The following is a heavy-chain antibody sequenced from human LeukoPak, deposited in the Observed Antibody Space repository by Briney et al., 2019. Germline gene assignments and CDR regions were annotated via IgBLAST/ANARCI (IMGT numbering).Heavy chain of an antibody. D-gene: IGHD6-13*01. CDR2: IRSKAYGGTT. V-gene: IGHV3-49*03. Sequence: GGSLRLSCRASGFTFGDYAMSWFRQAPGKGLEWVGFIRSKAYGGTTEYAASVSGRFTVSRDDSKSIAYLQMNSLETDDTAVYYCARDFSSNWYGTTDYWGQGTLVTVSS. J-gene: IGHJ4*02. CDR3: ARDFSSNWYGTTDY. CDR1: GFTFGDYA.